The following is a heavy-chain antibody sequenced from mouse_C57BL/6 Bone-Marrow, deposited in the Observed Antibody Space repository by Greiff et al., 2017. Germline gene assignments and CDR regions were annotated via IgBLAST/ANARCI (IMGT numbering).Heavy chain of an antibody. CDR3: TILLRFFDY. V-gene: IGHV1-64*01. J-gene: IGHJ2*01. CDR2: IHPNSGST. CDR1: GYTFTSYW. Sequence: QVQLQQPGAELVKPGASVKLSCKASGYTFTSYWMHWVKQRPGQGLEWIGMIHPNSGSTNYNEKFKSKATLTVDKSSSTAYMQLSSLTSEDTAVYYCTILLRFFDYWGQGTTLTVSS. D-gene: IGHD1-1*01.